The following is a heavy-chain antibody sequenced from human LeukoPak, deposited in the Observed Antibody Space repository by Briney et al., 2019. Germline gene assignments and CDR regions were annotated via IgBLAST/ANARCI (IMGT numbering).Heavy chain of an antibody. D-gene: IGHD5-18*01. J-gene: IGHJ4*02. CDR3: AKDLSVHTVTYDY. CDR2: ISWNSGSI. Sequence: GRSLRLSCAASGFTFDDYAMHWVRQAPGKGLEWVSGISWNSGSIGYADSVKGRFTISRDNSKNTLYLQMNSLRAEDTAVYYCAKDLSVHTVTYDYWGQGTLVTVSS. V-gene: IGHV3-9*01. CDR1: GFTFDDYA.